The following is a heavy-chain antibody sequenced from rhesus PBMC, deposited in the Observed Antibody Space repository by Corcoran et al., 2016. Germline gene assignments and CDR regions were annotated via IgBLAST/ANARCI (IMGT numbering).Heavy chain of an antibody. CDR3: ARDGSRAGFDY. Sequence: QVQLQESGPGLVKPSETLSLTCAVSGGSISSGYYYWSWIRQPPGKGLEWIGYITYSWSTSYNPSLNSRVTISRDTTTTQFSLKLSSVTAADTAVYYCARDGSRAGFDYWGQGVLVTVSS. D-gene: IGHD6-31*01. CDR1: GGSISSGYYY. V-gene: IGHV4-122*02. CDR2: ITYSWST. J-gene: IGHJ4*01.